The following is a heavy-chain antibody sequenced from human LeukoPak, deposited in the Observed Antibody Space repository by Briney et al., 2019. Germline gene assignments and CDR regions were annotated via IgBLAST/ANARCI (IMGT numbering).Heavy chain of an antibody. J-gene: IGHJ4*02. CDR2: ISGSGGST. Sequence: SGGSLRLSCAASGFTFSSYAMSWVRQAPGKGLEWVSAISGSGGSTYYADSVKGRFTISRDNSKNTLYLQMNSLRAEDTAVYYCAKEGYSSSRDPSQFDYWGQGTLVTVSS. D-gene: IGHD6-13*01. CDR3: AKEGYSSSRDPSQFDY. V-gene: IGHV3-23*01. CDR1: GFTFSSYA.